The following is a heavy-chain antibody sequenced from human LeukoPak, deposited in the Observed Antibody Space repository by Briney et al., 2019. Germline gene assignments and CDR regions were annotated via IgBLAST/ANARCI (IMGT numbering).Heavy chain of an antibody. J-gene: IGHJ4*02. V-gene: IGHV1-3*03. CDR3: ARDLNYCSGGSCYHRGFFDY. CDR2: INAGNGNT. CDR1: GYTFTSYA. Sequence: ASVKVSCKASGYTFTSYAMHWVRQAPGQRLEWMGWINAGNGNTKYSQEFQGRVTITRDTSASTAYMELSSLRSEDMAVYYCARDLNYCSGGSCYHRGFFDYWGQGTLVTVSS. D-gene: IGHD2-15*01.